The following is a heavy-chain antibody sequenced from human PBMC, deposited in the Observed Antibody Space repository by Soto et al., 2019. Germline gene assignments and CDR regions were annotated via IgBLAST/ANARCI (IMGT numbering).Heavy chain of an antibody. Sequence: GGSLRLSCAASGFIFGSYGMYWIRQAPGKGLGWLTIISYDGGTEYYADSVNGRFTISRDNSKTTLSLQMNTLTTEDTAVYFCATNFSPLSPDSYFDYWGQGALVTVSS. V-gene: IGHV3-30*03. D-gene: IGHD2-21*01. J-gene: IGHJ4*02. CDR3: ATNFSPLSPDSYFDY. CDR2: ISYDGGTE. CDR1: GFIFGSYG.